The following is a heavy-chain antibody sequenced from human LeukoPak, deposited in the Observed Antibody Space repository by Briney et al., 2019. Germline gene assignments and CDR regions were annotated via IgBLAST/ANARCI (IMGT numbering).Heavy chain of an antibody. CDR1: GFTFNNYV. D-gene: IGHD3-3*01. Sequence: PGGSLRLSCAASGFTFNNYVMSWIRQAPGKGLEWASAIGGSGDATYYADSAKGRFTISRDNSRNTLYLQMNSLRAEDMAIYYCAKGSRDSRPYYFDFWGLGTLVTVSS. CDR3: AKGSRDSRPYYFDF. CDR2: IGGSGDAT. J-gene: IGHJ4*02. V-gene: IGHV3-23*01.